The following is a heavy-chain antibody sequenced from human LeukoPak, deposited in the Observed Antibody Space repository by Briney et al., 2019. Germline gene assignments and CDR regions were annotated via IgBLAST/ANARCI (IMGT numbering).Heavy chain of an antibody. Sequence: SETLSFTCTVSGGSICSGDYYWSWIRQPPGKGLGWIGYIYYSGSTYYNPSLKSRVTISVDTSKNQFSLKLSSVTAADTAVYYCARGDILTGYYKPPPGYWGQGTLVTVSS. D-gene: IGHD3-9*01. CDR1: GGSICSGDYY. V-gene: IGHV4-30-4*01. CDR3: ARGDILTGYYKPPPGY. J-gene: IGHJ4*02. CDR2: IYYSGST.